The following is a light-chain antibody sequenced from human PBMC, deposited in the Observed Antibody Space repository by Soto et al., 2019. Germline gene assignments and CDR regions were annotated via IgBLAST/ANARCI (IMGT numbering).Light chain of an antibody. Sequence: QSALTQPASVSGSPGQSITISCTGTSSDVGGYNYVSWYQQHPGKAPKLMIYDVSNRPSGVSKRFSGSKSGNTASLTISGLQSEDEADYYCISYTSSSTLVVFGGGTKLTVL. CDR1: SSDVGGYNY. CDR2: DVS. J-gene: IGLJ2*01. V-gene: IGLV2-14*01. CDR3: ISYTSSSTLVV.